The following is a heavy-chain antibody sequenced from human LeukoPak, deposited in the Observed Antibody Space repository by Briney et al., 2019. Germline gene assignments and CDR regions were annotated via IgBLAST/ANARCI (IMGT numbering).Heavy chain of an antibody. V-gene: IGHV1-24*01. CDR1: GYTLTELS. D-gene: IGHD3-16*02. J-gene: IGHJ4*02. CDR2: FDPEDGET. Sequence: ASVKLSCKVSGYTLTELSMHWVRQAPGKGLEWMGGFDPEDGETIYAQKLQGRVTMTEHTSTDTAYMELSSLRSEDTAVYYGATGYDYVWGSYRYTGFDYWGQGTLVTVSS. CDR3: ATGYDYVWGSYRYTGFDY.